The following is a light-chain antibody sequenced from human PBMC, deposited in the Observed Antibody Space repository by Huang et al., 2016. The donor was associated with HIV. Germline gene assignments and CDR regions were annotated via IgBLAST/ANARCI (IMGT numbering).Light chain of an antibody. CDR1: QDISKS. Sequence: DIQMTQSPSSLSASVGDRVTITCRASQDISKSLAWYQQKPGKAPNLLLYAASRLESGIPSRCSGGGAGTIYTLTISSLQPEDSAIYYCQQYFNPLPITFGQGTRLEI. J-gene: IGKJ5*01. CDR3: QQYFNPLPIT. V-gene: IGKV1-NL1*01. CDR2: AAS.